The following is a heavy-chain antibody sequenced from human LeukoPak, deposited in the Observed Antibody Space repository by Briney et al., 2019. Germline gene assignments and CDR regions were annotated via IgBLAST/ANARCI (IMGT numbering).Heavy chain of an antibody. J-gene: IGHJ5*02. CDR2: INPNSGGT. CDR1: GYTFTSHG. D-gene: IGHD2-15*01. V-gene: IGHV1-2*02. CDR3: ARGPLSKGRWFDWFDP. Sequence: GASVKVSCKASGYTFTSHGISWVRQAPGQGLEWMGWINPNSGGTNYAQKFQGRVTMTRDTSISTAYMELSRLRSDDTAVYYCARGPLSKGRWFDWFDPWGQGTLVTVSS.